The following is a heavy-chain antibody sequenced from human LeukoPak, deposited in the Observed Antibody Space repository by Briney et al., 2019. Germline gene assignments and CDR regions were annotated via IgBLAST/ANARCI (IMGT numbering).Heavy chain of an antibody. CDR1: GYAIRSGYY. D-gene: IGHD1/OR15-1a*01. CDR2: IYQSGST. J-gene: IGHJ5*02. Sequence: SETLSLTCTVSGYAIRSGYYWGWIRQPPGKGLEWIGSIYQSGSTYYNPSLKSRVTLSVDTSKNQLSLKLSSVTAADTAVFYCARDEQGFDPWGQGTLVTVSS. CDR3: ARDEQGFDP. V-gene: IGHV4-38-2*02.